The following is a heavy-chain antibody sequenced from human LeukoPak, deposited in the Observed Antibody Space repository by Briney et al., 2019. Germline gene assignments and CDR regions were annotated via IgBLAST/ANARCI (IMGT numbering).Heavy chain of an antibody. CDR2: ISYDGSNK. V-gene: IGHV3-30*04. CDR1: GFTFSSYA. CDR3: ARDPDS. J-gene: IGHJ4*02. Sequence: GGSLRLSCAASGFTFSSYAMHWVRQAPGKGLEWVAVISYDGSNKYYADSVKGRFTISRDNSKNTLYLQMNSLRSEDTAVYYCARDPDSWGQGTLVTVSP.